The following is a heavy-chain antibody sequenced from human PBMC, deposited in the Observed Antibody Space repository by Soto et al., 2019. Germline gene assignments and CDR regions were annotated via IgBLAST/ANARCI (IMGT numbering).Heavy chain of an antibody. CDR1: GFTFSSYG. CDR2: ISYDGSNK. CDR3: AKDLTATYFDY. V-gene: IGHV3-30*18. D-gene: IGHD1-26*01. Sequence: QVQLVESGGGVVQPGRSLRLSCAASGFTFSSYGMHWVRQAPGKGLEWVAVISYDGSNKYYADSVKGRFTTSRDNSKNTLYLQMNSLRAEDTAVYYCAKDLTATYFDYWGQGTLVTVSS. J-gene: IGHJ4*02.